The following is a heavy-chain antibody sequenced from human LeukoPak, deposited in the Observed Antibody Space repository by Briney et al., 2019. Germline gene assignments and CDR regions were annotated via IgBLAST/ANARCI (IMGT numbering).Heavy chain of an antibody. CDR2: IKSKTDGGTT. CDR1: GFTFSNAW. Sequence: GGSLRLSCAASGFTFSNAWMSWVRQAPGKGLEWVGRIKSKTDGGTTDYAAPAKGRFTISRDDSKNTLFLQMNSLKTEDTAVYFCTTVPNVSFYFDSSGYLYYWGQGTLVTVSS. V-gene: IGHV3-15*01. CDR3: TTVPNVSFYFDSSGYLYY. D-gene: IGHD3-22*01. J-gene: IGHJ4*02.